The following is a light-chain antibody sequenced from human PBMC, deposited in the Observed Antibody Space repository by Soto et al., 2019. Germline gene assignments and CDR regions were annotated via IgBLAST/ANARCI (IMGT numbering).Light chain of an antibody. Sequence: VLTQPPSVSGAPGQRVTISCTGSSSNIGANYDVHWYQQRPGTAPKLLIFANSNRPSGVPDRFSGSKSGTSASLVITGLQAEDEGDYYCQSYDSTLSARYVFGTGTKVTVL. J-gene: IGLJ1*01. V-gene: IGLV1-40*01. CDR1: SSNIGANYD. CDR2: ANS. CDR3: QSYDSTLSARYV.